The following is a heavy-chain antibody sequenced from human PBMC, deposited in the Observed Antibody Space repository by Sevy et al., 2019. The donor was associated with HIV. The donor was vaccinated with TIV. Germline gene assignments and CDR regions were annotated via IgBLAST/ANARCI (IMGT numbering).Heavy chain of an antibody. J-gene: IGHJ3*02. CDR3: ASLPNNYYDTSGYSGKDAFDI. D-gene: IGHD3-22*01. V-gene: IGHV3-33*01. Sequence: GGSLRLSCAASGFTFSSFGMHWVRQAPGKGLKWVAVIWNDRSNKHYADSVKGRFTISRDNSKNTLYLQMNSLRAEDTAVYYCASLPNNYYDTSGYSGKDAFDIWGQRTMVTVSS. CDR1: GFTFSSFG. CDR2: IWNDRSNK.